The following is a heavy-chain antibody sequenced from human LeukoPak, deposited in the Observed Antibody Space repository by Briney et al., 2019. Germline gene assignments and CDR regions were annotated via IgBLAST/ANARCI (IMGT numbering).Heavy chain of an antibody. D-gene: IGHD3-10*01. J-gene: IGHJ4*02. CDR1: GGSISSGGYY. CDR3: ARLQGFRAPFDY. Sequence: SETLSLTSTVSGGSISSGGYYWGWIRQPPGKGLEWIGTIFYSGSAYYNPSLKTRVTTSVDTSKNQFSLKLSSVTAADTAVYYCARLQGFRAPFDYWGQGTLVTVSS. V-gene: IGHV4-39*01. CDR2: IFYSGSA.